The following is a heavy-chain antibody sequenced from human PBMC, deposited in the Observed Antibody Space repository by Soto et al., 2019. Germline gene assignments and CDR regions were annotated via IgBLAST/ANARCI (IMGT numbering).Heavy chain of an antibody. CDR3: ARGGYDFWSGVVEYYSYGMDV. CDR2: IIPIFGTA. J-gene: IGHJ6*02. V-gene: IGHV1-69*13. Sequence: GTSVKVECKGSAGSVSSYAFSWVRQAPGQGLEWMGGIIPIFGTANYAQKFQGRVTITADESTSTAYMELSSLRSEDTAVYYCARGGYDFWSGVVEYYSYGMDVWGQGPPVTVSS. CDR1: AGSVSSYA. D-gene: IGHD3-3*01.